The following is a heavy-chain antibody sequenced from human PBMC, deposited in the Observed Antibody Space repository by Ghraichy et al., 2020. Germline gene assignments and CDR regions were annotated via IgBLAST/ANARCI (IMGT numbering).Heavy chain of an antibody. Sequence: GGSPRLSCGASGFTFSSYWISWVRQAPGKGLEWVAKIKGDGSEKHYLDSVKGRFTISRDNAKNSLYLQMNNLRAEDTAVYYCARIIGSRFDNWGQGTLGTVSS. V-gene: IGHV3-7*01. J-gene: IGHJ4*02. CDR3: ARIIGSRFDN. D-gene: IGHD3-10*01. CDR2: IKGDGSEK. CDR1: GFTFSSYW.